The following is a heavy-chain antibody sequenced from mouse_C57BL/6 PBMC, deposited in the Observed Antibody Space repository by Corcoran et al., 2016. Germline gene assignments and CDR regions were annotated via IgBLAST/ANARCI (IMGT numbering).Heavy chain of an antibody. CDR3: ARLNYALYYYAMDY. CDR1: GYTFTDYY. D-gene: IGHD2-1*01. J-gene: IGHJ4*01. V-gene: IGHV1-26*01. Sequence: EVQLQQSGPELVKPGASVKISCKASGYTFTDYYMNWVKQSHGKSLEWIGDINPNNGGTSYNQKFKGKATLTVDKSSSTAYMELRSLTSEDSAVYYCARLNYALYYYAMDYWGQGTSVTVSS. CDR2: INPNNGGT.